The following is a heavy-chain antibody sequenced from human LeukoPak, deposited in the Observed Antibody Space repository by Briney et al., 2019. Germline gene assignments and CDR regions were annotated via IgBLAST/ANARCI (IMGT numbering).Heavy chain of an antibody. D-gene: IGHD6-13*01. J-gene: IGHJ4*02. Sequence: PSETLSLTCTVSGGSIGSYYWSWIRQPPGKGLEWIGYIYYSGSTNYNPSLKSRVTISVDTSKNQFSLKLSSVTAADTAVYYCAIAGAGGYWGQGTLVTVSS. CDR1: GGSIGSYY. CDR2: IYYSGST. V-gene: IGHV4-59*08. CDR3: AIAGAGGY.